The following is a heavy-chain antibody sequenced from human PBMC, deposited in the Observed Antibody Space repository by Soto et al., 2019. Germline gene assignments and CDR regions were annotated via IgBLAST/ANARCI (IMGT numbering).Heavy chain of an antibody. D-gene: IGHD1-26*01. Sequence: PGESLKISCEASGFNFREFWMHWVRQPPGKGPEWVSNIPSDGRDVSYADSVRGRFTISRDDARNTLYLQMSDLRVEDTAIYYCTRDDSGLGIDYWGQGTQVTVSS. J-gene: IGHJ4*02. V-gene: IGHV3-74*01. CDR2: IPSDGRDV. CDR1: GFNFREFW. CDR3: TRDDSGLGIDY.